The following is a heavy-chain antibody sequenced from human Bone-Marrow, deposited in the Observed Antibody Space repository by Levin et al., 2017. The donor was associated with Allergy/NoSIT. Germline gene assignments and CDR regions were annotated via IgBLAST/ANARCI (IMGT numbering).Heavy chain of an antibody. V-gene: IGHV3-53*01. CDR3: ARPKSVVVTNDWYFDL. J-gene: IGHJ2*01. D-gene: IGHD2-21*02. CDR2: IYSGGST. CDR1: GFTVSSNY. Sequence: GGSLRLSCAASGFTVSSNYMSWVRQAPGKGLEWVSVIYSGGSTYYADSVKGRFTISRDNSKNTLYLQMNSLRAEDTAVYYCARPKSVVVTNDWYFDLWGRGTLVTVSS.